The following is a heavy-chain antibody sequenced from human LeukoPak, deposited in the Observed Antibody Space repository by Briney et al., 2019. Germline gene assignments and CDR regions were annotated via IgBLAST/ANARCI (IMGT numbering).Heavy chain of an antibody. Sequence: SETRSLTCPVPAGSIVGDHWSGIRQPAGKGLEWVGRIYTSGTTNYNPSLKSRVTMSVDTSKNQVSLNLSSVTAADTAVYYCARDNWHSLDYWGQGTLVTVSS. CDR1: AGSIVGDH. V-gene: IGHV4-4*07. D-gene: IGHD1-7*01. J-gene: IGHJ4*02. CDR3: ARDNWHSLDY. CDR2: IYTSGTT.